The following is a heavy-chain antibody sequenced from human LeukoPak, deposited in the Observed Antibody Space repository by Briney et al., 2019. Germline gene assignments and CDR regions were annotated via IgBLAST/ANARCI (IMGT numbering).Heavy chain of an antibody. CDR1: GGSISSGPYY. CDR3: ARGYYYGSGSIHFDY. V-gene: IGHV4-31*03. D-gene: IGHD3-10*01. J-gene: IGHJ4*02. CDR2: IYYILTT. Sequence: SQTLSLTCTVSGGSISSGPYYWSWIRQHPGKGLEWLGYIYYILTTYYNPSLASRVTMSVDTSKSQFSLKLSSLTAADTAVYYCARGYYYGSGSIHFDYWGQGTLVPVSS.